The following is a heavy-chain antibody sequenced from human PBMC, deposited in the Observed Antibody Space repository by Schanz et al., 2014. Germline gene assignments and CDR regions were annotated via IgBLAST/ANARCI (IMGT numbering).Heavy chain of an antibody. J-gene: IGHJ3*02. V-gene: IGHV3-23*01. CDR2: ISDSGDTA. CDR1: GFSFSDYY. CDR3: AKGRFGELSAFDI. D-gene: IGHD3-10*01. Sequence: VHLLESGGGLVEPGGSLRLSCAASGFSFSDYYMSWIRQAPGKGLEWVSLISDSGDTAYYADSVKGRFTISRDNSKNALYLQMNSLRAEDTAVYYCAKGRFGELSAFDIWGHGTMVTVSS.